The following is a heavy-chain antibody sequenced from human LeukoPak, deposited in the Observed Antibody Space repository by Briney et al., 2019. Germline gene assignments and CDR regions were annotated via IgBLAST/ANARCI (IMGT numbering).Heavy chain of an antibody. V-gene: IGHV4-38-2*02. CDR1: GYSISSGYY. CDR2: IYHSGST. D-gene: IGHD1-26*01. CDR3: ASRPSGSYSGPSVY. J-gene: IGHJ4*02. Sequence: SETLSLTCTVSGYSISSGYYWGWIRQPPGKGLEWIGSIYHSGSTYYNPSLKSRVTISVDTSKNQFSLKLSSVTAADTAVYYCASRPSGSYSGPSVYWGQGTLVTVSS.